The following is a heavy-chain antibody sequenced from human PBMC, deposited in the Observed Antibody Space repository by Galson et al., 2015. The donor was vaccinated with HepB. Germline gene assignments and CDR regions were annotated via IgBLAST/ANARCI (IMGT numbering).Heavy chain of an antibody. J-gene: IGHJ3*02. CDR2: ISSSGSTI. V-gene: IGHV3-11*01. CDR1: GFTFSDYY. Sequence: SLRLSCAASGFTFSDYYMSWIRQAPGKGLEWVSYISSSGSTIYYADSVKGRFTISRDNAKNSLYLQMNSLRAEDTAVYYCALPGYSSGWYGYAFDIWGQGTMVTVSS. CDR3: ALPGYSSGWYGYAFDI. D-gene: IGHD6-19*01.